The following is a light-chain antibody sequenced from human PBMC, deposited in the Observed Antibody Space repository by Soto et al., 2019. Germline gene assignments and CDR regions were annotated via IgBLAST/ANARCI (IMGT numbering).Light chain of an antibody. CDR2: DVS. CDR1: DVGGYNY. Sequence: QSALTQPRSVSGSPGQSVTISCTGSDVGGYNYVSWYQQHPGKAPKLMIYDVSKRPSGVPDRFSGSKSGNTASLTISGLQAEDEADYYCCSYAGSYPWVFGGGTQLTVL. J-gene: IGLJ7*01. V-gene: IGLV2-11*01. CDR3: CSYAGSYPWV.